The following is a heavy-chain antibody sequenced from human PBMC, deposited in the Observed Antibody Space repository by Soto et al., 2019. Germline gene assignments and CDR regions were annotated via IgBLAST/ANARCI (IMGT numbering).Heavy chain of an antibody. J-gene: IGHJ4*02. V-gene: IGHV1-3*01. Sequence: QVQLVQSGAEVKKPGASVKVSCKASGYTFTSYAMHWVRQAPGQRLEWMGWINAGNGNTKYSQKFQGRVTITRDTSASTAYMELRSLRSEDTAVYYCARESGQWLAVDYWGQGTLVTVSS. CDR3: ARESGQWLAVDY. CDR1: GYTFTSYA. D-gene: IGHD6-19*01. CDR2: INAGNGNT.